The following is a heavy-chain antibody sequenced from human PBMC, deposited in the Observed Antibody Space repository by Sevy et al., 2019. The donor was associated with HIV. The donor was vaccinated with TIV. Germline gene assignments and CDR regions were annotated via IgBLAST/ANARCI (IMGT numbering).Heavy chain of an antibody. CDR2: FDPQDGET. CDR3: ATVGLRYYSGASSYQGDWFDP. D-gene: IGHD2-15*01. J-gene: IGHJ5*02. V-gene: IGHV1-24*01. Sequence: ASVKVSCKVSGYTLTKLSIHWVRQAPGIGLEWMGDFDPQDGETIYAERFQGRLTMTVDTSTDTAYMELSSLTSEDTAVYYCATVGLRYYSGASSYQGDWFDPWGQGTLVTVSS. CDR1: GYTLTKLS.